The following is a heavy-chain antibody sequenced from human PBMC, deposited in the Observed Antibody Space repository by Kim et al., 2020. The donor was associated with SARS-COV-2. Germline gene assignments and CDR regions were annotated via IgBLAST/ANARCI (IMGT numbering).Heavy chain of an antibody. CDR3: AKDSASWARERFDP. CDR2: ITPKSGGT. Sequence: ASVKVSCQASGYTFTDYYMHWVRQAPGQGLEWMGRITPKSGGTNYAQKFQGRVTMTMDTSIRTAYMELSRLTSDDTAVYYCAKDSASWARERFDPWGQGTLVTGSS. D-gene: IGHD1-26*01. V-gene: IGHV1-2*06. CDR1: GYTFTDYY. J-gene: IGHJ5*02.